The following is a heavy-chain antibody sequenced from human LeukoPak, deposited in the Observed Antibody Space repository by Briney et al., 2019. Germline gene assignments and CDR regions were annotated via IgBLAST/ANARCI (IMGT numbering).Heavy chain of an antibody. CDR1: GFTFSSYA. V-gene: IGHV3-23*01. J-gene: IGHJ4*02. CDR2: ISGSGGST. Sequence: GGSLRLSCAASGFTFSSYAMSWVRQAPGKGLEWVSAISGSGGSTYYADSVKGRFTISRDNSKSTLYLQMNSLRAEDTAVYYCAKGMLSFDIVVVVAATNVYWGQGTLVTVSS. D-gene: IGHD2-15*01. CDR3: AKGMLSFDIVVVVAATNVY.